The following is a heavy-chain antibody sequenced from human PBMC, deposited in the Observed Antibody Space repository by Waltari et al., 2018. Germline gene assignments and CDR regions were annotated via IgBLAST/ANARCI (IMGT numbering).Heavy chain of an antibody. D-gene: IGHD7-27*01. CDR2: IRSKAYGGTT. CDR1: GFTFGDYA. Sequence: EVQLVASGGGLVQPGRSLRLSCTASGFTFGDYAMSWVRQAAGKGLEWVGFIRSKAYGGTTEYAASVKGRFTISRDDSKSIAYLQMNSLKTEDTAVYYCTRARWGTAYCFDYWGQGTLVTVSS. V-gene: IGHV3-49*04. J-gene: IGHJ4*02. CDR3: TRARWGTAYCFDY.